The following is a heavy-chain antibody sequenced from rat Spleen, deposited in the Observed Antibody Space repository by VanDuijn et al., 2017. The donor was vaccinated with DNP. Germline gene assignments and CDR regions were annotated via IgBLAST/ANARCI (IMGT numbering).Heavy chain of an antibody. J-gene: IGHJ3*01. D-gene: IGHD1-4*01. V-gene: IGHV5-29*01. CDR2: LSYNGGTP. CDR1: GFTFSDYY. CDR3: ARSRLPGYYPFAC. Sequence: EVLLVESDGGLVQPGRSLKLSCAVSGFTFSDYYMAWVRQAPAKGLEWVATLSYNGGTPYYRDSVKGRFTISRDNAKNTLHLQMDSLRSEDTATYYCARSRLPGYYPFACWGQGTLVTVSS.